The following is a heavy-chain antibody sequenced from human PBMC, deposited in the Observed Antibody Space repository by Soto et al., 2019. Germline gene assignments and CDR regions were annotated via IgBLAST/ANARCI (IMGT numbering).Heavy chain of an antibody. V-gene: IGHV3-23*01. CDR2: ISGSGGST. CDR3: AKAGDYYYDSSGYYFTNWFDP. D-gene: IGHD3-22*01. CDR1: GFTFSSYA. J-gene: IGHJ5*02. Sequence: GGSLRLSCAASGFTFSSYAMSWVRQAPGKGLEWVSAISGSGGSTYYADYVKGRFTISRDNSKNTLYLQMNSLRAEDTAVYYCAKAGDYYYDSSGYYFTNWFDPWGQGTLVTVSS.